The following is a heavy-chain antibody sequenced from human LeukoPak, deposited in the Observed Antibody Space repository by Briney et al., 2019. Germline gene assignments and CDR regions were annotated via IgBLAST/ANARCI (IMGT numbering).Heavy chain of an antibody. J-gene: IGHJ6*03. CDR1: GFTFSSYA. CDR3: AKGSGWYYYYMDV. V-gene: IGHV3-23*01. D-gene: IGHD6-19*01. CDR2: ISGGGGST. Sequence: PGGSLRLSCAASGFTFSSYAMSWVRQAPGKGLEWVSAISGGGGSTYYADSVKGRFTISRDNSKNTLYLQMNSLRAEDTAVYYCAKGSGWYYYYMDVWGKGTTVTVSS.